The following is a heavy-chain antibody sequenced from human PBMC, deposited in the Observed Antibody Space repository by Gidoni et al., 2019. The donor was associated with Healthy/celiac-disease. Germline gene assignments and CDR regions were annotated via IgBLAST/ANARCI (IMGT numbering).Heavy chain of an antibody. D-gene: IGHD3-3*01. CDR2: ISAYNGNT. J-gene: IGHJ6*02. V-gene: IGHV1-18*01. Sequence: QVQLVQSGAEVKKPGASVKVSCKASGYTFTSYGISWVRQAPGQGLEWMGWISAYNGNTNYAQKLQGRVTMTTDTSTSTAYMERRSLRSDDTAVYYCARDRLAWSYYDFWSGYYSVQDGMDVWGQGTTVTVSS. CDR1: GYTFTSYG. CDR3: ARDRLAWSYYDFWSGYYSVQDGMDV.